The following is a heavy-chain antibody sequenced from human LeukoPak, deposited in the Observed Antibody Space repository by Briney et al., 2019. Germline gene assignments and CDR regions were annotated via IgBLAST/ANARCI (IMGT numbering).Heavy chain of an antibody. CDR2: VKQDGSEK. Sequence: PGGSLRLSCAASGFTFSSFWMSWVRQAPGKGLEWVANVKQDGSEKYYVDSVKGRFTISRDNAKNSLYLQMNSLRAEDTAVYYCARDPAPYYSSRHECYYWGQGTLVTVSS. CDR3: ARDPAPYYSSRHECYY. J-gene: IGHJ4*02. V-gene: IGHV3-7*01. CDR1: GFTFSSFW. D-gene: IGHD6-13*01.